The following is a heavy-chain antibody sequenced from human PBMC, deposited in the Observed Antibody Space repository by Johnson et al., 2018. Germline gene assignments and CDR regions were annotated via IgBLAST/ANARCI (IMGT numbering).Heavy chain of an antibody. J-gene: IGHJ3*02. CDR3: AKFRITIFVVVYDAFDI. D-gene: IGHD3-3*01. Sequence: VQLVESGGGLVQPGGSLRLSCAASGFTFSSYAMSWVRQAPGKGLEWVSAISGSGGSTYYADSVKGRFTISRDNSKNTLYLQMNSLRAEDTAVYYCAKFRITIFVVVYDAFDIWGQGTMVTVSS. CDR2: ISGSGGST. V-gene: IGHV3-23*04. CDR1: GFTFSSYA.